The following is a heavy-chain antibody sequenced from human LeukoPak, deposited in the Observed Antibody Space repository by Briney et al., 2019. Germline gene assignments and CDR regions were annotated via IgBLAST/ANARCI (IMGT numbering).Heavy chain of an antibody. D-gene: IGHD3-22*01. V-gene: IGHV3-23*01. Sequence: GGSLRLSCAASGFTFSSYSMNWVRQAPGKGLEWVSAISGSGGGTYYGDSVKGRFTISRDNSKNTLYLQMNSLRAEDTAVYYCAKYHYYDSSGYGFDYWGQGTLVTVSS. J-gene: IGHJ4*02. CDR1: GFTFSSYS. CDR3: AKYHYYDSSGYGFDY. CDR2: ISGSGGGT.